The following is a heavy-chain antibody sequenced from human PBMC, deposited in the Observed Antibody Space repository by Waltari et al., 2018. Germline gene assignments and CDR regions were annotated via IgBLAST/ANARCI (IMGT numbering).Heavy chain of an antibody. Sequence: QVQLQESGPGLVKPSETLSPTSAVSGYSISSGYYWGWIRQPPGKGLEWIGSIYHSGSTYYNPSLKSRVTISVDTSKNQFSLKLSSVTAADTAVYYCATAKDYGDYGGGFDYWGQGTLVTVSS. CDR2: IYHSGST. V-gene: IGHV4-38-2*01. CDR1: GYSISSGYY. J-gene: IGHJ4*02. D-gene: IGHD4-17*01. CDR3: ATAKDYGDYGGGFDY.